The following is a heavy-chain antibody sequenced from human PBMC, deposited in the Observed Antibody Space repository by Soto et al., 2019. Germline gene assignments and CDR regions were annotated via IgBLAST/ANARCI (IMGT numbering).Heavy chain of an antibody. D-gene: IGHD3-9*01. J-gene: IGHJ5*02. Sequence: QLHLHESGPGLVKPSETLSLTCTVSGGSISTSTYFWDWIRQPPGKGLEWIGSIYYIGNTYYNPSLKSRVTTPXAXSXXPFSLRLNSVTAADTAVYFCARRGSAVSVATGFDPWGQGTPVTVSS. V-gene: IGHV4-39*01. CDR3: ARRGSAVSVATGFDP. CDR2: IYYIGNT. CDR1: GGSISTSTYF.